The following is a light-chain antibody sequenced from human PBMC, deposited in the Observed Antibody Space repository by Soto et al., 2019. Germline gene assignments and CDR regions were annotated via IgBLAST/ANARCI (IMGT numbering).Light chain of an antibody. V-gene: IGKV3-15*01. CDR1: QSISTH. J-gene: IGKJ2*01. CDR3: QQYTGWPYT. CDR2: GAS. Sequence: EIVMTQSPATLAVSPGDRATLSCRASQSISTHLTWYQHKPGQPPRLLIYGASTRATGIPARFSGSGSETEFTLTISSLQSEDFAVYCCQQYTGWPYTFGQGTKLEIK.